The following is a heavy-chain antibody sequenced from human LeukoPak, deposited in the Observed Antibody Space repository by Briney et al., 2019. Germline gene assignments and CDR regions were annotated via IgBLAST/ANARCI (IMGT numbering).Heavy chain of an antibody. D-gene: IGHD3-10*01. Sequence: GESLKISCKGSGYSFTSYWIGWVRQMPGKGLEWMGIIYPGDSDTGYSPSFQGQVTISADKSISTAYLQWSSLKASDTAMYYCASRGITTYYYGSGSYPYYFDYWGQGTLVTVSS. V-gene: IGHV5-51*01. CDR3: ASRGITTYYYGSGSYPYYFDY. CDR2: IYPGDSDT. J-gene: IGHJ4*02. CDR1: GYSFTSYW.